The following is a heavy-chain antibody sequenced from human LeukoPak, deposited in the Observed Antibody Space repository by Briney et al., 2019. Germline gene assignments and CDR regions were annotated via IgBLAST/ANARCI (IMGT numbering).Heavy chain of an antibody. CDR1: GYRFTSYW. D-gene: IGHD3-10*01. Sequence: GESLKISCQGSGYRFTSYWIAWVRPMPGKGLEWMGIIHPGDSDTRYSPSFQGQVTISADKSISTAYLQWRSLKASDTAMYYCARMVRGIDNWFDPWGQGTLVTVSS. J-gene: IGHJ5*02. V-gene: IGHV5-51*01. CDR2: IHPGDSDT. CDR3: ARMVRGIDNWFDP.